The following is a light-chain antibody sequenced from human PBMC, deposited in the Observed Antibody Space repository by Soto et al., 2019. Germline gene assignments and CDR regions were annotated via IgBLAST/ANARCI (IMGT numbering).Light chain of an antibody. J-gene: IGKJ1*01. CDR3: QHYGSSRWT. V-gene: IGKV3-20*01. Sequence: EIVLTQSPGTLSLSPGERATLSCRASQSVSSSYLAWYQQNRGQAPRLLIYGASSRAPGIPDRFGGSGSGTDFTLTISRLEPGDFAVYYCQHYGSSRWTFGQGTKVEIK. CDR1: QSVSSSY. CDR2: GAS.